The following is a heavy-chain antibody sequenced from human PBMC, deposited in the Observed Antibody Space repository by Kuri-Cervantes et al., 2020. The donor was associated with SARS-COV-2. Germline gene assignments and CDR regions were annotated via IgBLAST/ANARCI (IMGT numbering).Heavy chain of an antibody. CDR3: ARVGDSSGYYYDY. D-gene: IGHD3-22*01. J-gene: IGHJ4*02. V-gene: IGHV1-46*01. Sequence: ASVKVSCKASGYTFTGYYMHWVRQAPGQGLEWMGIINPSGGSTTYEQKFQGRVTMTRDTSTSTVYMDLSSLRSEDTAIYYCARVGDSSGYYYDYWGQGTLVTVSS. CDR1: GYTFTGYY. CDR2: INPSGGST.